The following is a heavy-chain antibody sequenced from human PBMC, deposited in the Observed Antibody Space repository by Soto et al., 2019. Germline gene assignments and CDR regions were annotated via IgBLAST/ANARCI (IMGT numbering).Heavy chain of an antibody. CDR3: ARVRRGYCSSTSCYYYYGMDV. CDR1: GGSFSGYY. D-gene: IGHD2-2*01. J-gene: IGHJ6*02. CDR2: INHSGST. V-gene: IGHV4-34*01. Sequence: LTCAVYGGSFSGYYWSWIRQPPGKGLEWIGEINHSGSTNYNPSLKSRVTISVDTSKNQFSLKLSSVTAADTAVYYCARVRRGYCSSTSCYYYYGMDVWGQGATVTVSS.